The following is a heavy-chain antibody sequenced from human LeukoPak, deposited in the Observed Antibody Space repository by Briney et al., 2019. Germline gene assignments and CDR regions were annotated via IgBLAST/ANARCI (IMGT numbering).Heavy chain of an antibody. CDR2: IYHSGST. Sequence: SQTLSLTCTVSGGSISSGGYYWSWIRQHPGKGLEWIGYIYHSGSTYCNPSLKSRVTTSVDTSKNQFSLKLSSVTAADTAVYYCARGRSGTTVTTSWDFDLWGRGTLVTVSS. CDR1: GGSISSGGYY. CDR3: ARGRSGTTVTTSWDFDL. J-gene: IGHJ2*01. V-gene: IGHV4-31*03. D-gene: IGHD4-17*01.